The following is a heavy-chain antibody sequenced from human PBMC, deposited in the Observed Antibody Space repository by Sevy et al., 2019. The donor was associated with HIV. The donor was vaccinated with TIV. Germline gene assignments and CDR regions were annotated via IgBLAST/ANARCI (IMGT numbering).Heavy chain of an antibody. CDR2: ISTYNGNT. V-gene: IGHV1-18*01. D-gene: IGHD3-10*01. Sequence: ASVKVSCKASGHTFMNYGISWVRQAPGQGLGWMGWISTYNGNTNYAQKLQGRVTKTIDTSTTTTYMGLRSLRSDDTAMYYWATIRGGYFDYWGQGTLVTVSS. CDR1: GHTFMNYG. CDR3: ATIRGGYFDY. J-gene: IGHJ4*02.